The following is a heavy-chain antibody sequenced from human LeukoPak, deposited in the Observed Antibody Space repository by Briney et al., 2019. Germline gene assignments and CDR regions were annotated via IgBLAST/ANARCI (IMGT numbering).Heavy chain of an antibody. Sequence: GSSVKVSCKASGGTFSSYAISWVRQAPGQGLEWMGGIIPIFGTANYAQKFQGRVTITADESTSTAYMELSSLRSEDTAVYYCAREGSVYAQYYGMDVWGQGTTVTVSS. V-gene: IGHV1-69*01. J-gene: IGHJ6*02. CDR3: AREGSVYAQYYGMDV. CDR2: IIPIFGTA. D-gene: IGHD2-8*01. CDR1: GGTFSSYA.